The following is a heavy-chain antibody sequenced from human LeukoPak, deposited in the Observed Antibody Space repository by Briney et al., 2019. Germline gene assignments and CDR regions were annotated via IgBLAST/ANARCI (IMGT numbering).Heavy chain of an antibody. Sequence: PGGSLRLSCAASGFTFNNYAMNWVRQAPGKGLEWVAALSHDGGTKYYADSVKGRFTSSRDNSRNTLYVQMNSLRVEDTAVYYCAKVGDYLWGPLDVWGQGTTVTVSS. J-gene: IGHJ6*02. D-gene: IGHD3-16*01. CDR2: LSHDGGTK. CDR1: GFTFNNYA. CDR3: AKVGDYLWGPLDV. V-gene: IGHV3-30-3*01.